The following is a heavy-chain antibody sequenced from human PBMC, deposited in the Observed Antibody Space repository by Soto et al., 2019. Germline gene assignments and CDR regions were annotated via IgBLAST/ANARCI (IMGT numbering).Heavy chain of an antibody. CDR1: GFTFDDYA. J-gene: IGHJ4*02. V-gene: IGHV3-9*01. CDR3: AKDSTVSGVRQGLDF. D-gene: IGHD6-19*01. Sequence: GGSLRLSCAVSGFTFDDYAMHWVRQAPGKGLEWVAGIIWNSAYIVYADSVKGRFTISRDNAKNSLHLQMDSLRAEDTALYYCAKDSTVSGVRQGLDFWGRGTLVTVSS. CDR2: IIWNSAYI.